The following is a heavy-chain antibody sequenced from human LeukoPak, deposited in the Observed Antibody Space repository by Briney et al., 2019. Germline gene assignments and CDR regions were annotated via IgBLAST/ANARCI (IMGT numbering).Heavy chain of an antibody. V-gene: IGHV4-39*07. D-gene: IGHD3-16*02. Sequence: SETLSLTCTVSGGSIISSSYYWGWIRQPPGKGLEWIGNIYTSGSTNYNPSLKSRVTMTVDTSKNQFSLKLSSVTAADTAVYFCARGVDYDYIWGSYRLHYFDYWGQGTLVTVSS. CDR3: ARGVDYDYIWGSYRLHYFDY. J-gene: IGHJ4*02. CDR1: GGSIISSSYY. CDR2: IYTSGST.